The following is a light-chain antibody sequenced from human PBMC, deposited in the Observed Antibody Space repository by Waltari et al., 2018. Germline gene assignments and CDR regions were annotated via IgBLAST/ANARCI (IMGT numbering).Light chain of an antibody. V-gene: IGKV3-20*01. CDR2: GAS. CDR1: QSVTASQ. CDR3: QQYGSSIPFT. Sequence: EIVLTQSPGTMSLSPGDRATLSCRVSQSVTASQVAWYQQKPGQAPRLLIYGASTRATGTPDRFSGTGSGTDFILTISGLEPEDFAVYFCQQYGSSIPFTFGPGTKV. J-gene: IGKJ3*01.